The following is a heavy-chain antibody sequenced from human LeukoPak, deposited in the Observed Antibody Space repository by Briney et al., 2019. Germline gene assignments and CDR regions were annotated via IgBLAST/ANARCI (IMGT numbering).Heavy chain of an antibody. V-gene: IGHV4-39*01. CDR1: GGSLSSSSYY. Sequence: PSETLSLTCTVSGGSLSSSSYYWGWIRPPPGKGLEWIGSIYYSGSTYYNPSLKSRVTISVDTSKNQFSLKLSSVTAADTAVYYCARLSDYGDYGYNWGQGTLVTVYS. CDR2: IYYSGST. CDR3: ARLSDYGDYGYN. J-gene: IGHJ4*02. D-gene: IGHD4-17*01.